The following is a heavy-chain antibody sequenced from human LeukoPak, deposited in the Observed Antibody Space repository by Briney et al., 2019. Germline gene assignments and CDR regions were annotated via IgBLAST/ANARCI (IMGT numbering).Heavy chain of an antibody. CDR3: AREKDFWSGYFDY. Sequence: SETLSLTCNVSGGSISSYYWSWIRQPAGKGLEWIGRIYTSGSTNYNPSLKSRVTMSVDTSKNQFSLNLSTVTAADTAVYYCAREKDFWSGYFDYWGQGTLVTVSS. D-gene: IGHD3-3*01. J-gene: IGHJ4*02. V-gene: IGHV4-4*07. CDR2: IYTSGST. CDR1: GGSISSYY.